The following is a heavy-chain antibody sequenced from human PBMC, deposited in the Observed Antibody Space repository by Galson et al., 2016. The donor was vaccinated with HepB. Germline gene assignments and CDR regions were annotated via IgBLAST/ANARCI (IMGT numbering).Heavy chain of an antibody. J-gene: IGHJ4*02. V-gene: IGHV3-33*01. CDR1: GFTFSHYG. Sequence: SLRLSCAASGFTFSHYGLHWVRQAPGRGLEWVAAIWSDGSQKHYADSVEGRFTISRDDSKNTMYLQMNGLRGDDTALYYCGRDLGTTVIDDWGQGTLVTVSS. CDR2: IWSDGSQK. D-gene: IGHD1-7*01. CDR3: GRDLGTTVIDD.